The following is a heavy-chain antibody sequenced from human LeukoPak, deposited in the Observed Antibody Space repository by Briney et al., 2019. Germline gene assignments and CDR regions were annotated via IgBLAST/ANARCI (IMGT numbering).Heavy chain of an antibody. V-gene: IGHV3-23*01. D-gene: IGHD3-16*01. CDR2: IRGSGETT. CDR3: AKGRYYDSGNAFDI. J-gene: IGHJ3*02. CDR1: GFTLSSYA. Sequence: GGSLRLSCAASGFTLSSYAINWVRQAPGRGLEWVSVIRGSGETTYYADSVKGRFTISRDNSKNTLYLQMNSLRAEDTAVYYYAKGRYYDSGNAFDIWGQGTVVTVSS.